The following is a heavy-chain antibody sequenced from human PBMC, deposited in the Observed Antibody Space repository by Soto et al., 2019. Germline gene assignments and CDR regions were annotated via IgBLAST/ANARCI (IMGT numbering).Heavy chain of an antibody. CDR1: GYTFTSYG. V-gene: IGHV1-18*01. CDR3: ARDSSSPDIYYGMDV. CDR2: ISAYNGNT. D-gene: IGHD6-6*01. Sequence: QVQLVQSGAEVKKPGASVKVSCKASGYTFTSYGISWVRQAPGQGLEWMGWISAYNGNTNYAQKLQGRDTTTTDTSTSTAYMELRSLRSADTAVYYCARDSSSPDIYYGMDVWGQGTTVTVSS. J-gene: IGHJ6*02.